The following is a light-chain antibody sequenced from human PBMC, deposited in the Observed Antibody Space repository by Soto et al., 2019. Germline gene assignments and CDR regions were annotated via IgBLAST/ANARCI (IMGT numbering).Light chain of an antibody. J-gene: IGLJ2*01. CDR3: SSYATTSPVI. V-gene: IGLV2-14*03. CDR1: INDIGNYGY. CDR2: DVS. Sequence: QSVLAQPASVSGSPGQSITISCTGTINDIGNYGYVSWYQQSPGEAPKLIIYDVSSRPSGVSNRFSGLKSSNTTSLTISGLQAEDEASYYCSSYATTSPVIFGGGTQLTVL.